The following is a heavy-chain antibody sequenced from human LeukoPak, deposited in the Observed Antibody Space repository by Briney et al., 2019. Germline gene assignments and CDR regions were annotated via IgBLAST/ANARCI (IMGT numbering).Heavy chain of an antibody. CDR3: TTRNAGYDSIDY. CDR2: VKSKSDGGTI. CDR1: AFTFIKAC. V-gene: IGHV3-15*01. J-gene: IGHJ4*02. D-gene: IGHD2-2*01. Sequence: PGGSLRLSCAASAFTFIKACMSWVRQAPGKGLEWVGRVKSKSDGGTIDYAAPVKGRFTISRDDSKNTLYLQMNSLKTEDTAVYYCTTRNAGYDSIDYWGQGTLVTVSS.